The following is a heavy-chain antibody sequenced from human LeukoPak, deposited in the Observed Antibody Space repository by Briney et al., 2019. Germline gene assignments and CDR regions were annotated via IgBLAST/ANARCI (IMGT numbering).Heavy chain of an antibody. J-gene: IGHJ4*02. D-gene: IGHD2/OR15-2a*01. CDR2: ISGSGDNT. CDR1: GFTFSSYA. CDR3: AKPTYLDFDY. V-gene: IGHV3-23*01. Sequence: GGSLRLSCAASGFTFSSYAMNWVRQAPGKGLEWVSGISGSGDNTYYADSVKGRFTISRDNSKNTLYLQMNSLRAEDTAVYYCAKPTYLDFDYWGQGTLVTVSS.